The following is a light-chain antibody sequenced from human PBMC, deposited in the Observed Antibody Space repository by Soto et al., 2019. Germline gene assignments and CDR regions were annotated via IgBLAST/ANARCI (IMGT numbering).Light chain of an antibody. CDR2: AAS. J-gene: IGKJ5*01. Sequence: DIQMAQSPSSLSASVCDRVTITCRASQTINIHLNWYQQKSGKAPKFLIHAASNLQSGVPSRFSGSGSGTEFTLTINSLQPEDFATYYCQQSYSVPITFGQGTRLEIK. V-gene: IGKV1-39*01. CDR1: QTINIH. CDR3: QQSYSVPIT.